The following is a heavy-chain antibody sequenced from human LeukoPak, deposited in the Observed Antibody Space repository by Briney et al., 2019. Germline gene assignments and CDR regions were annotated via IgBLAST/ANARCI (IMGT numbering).Heavy chain of an antibody. CDR1: GYTFTGYY. CDR2: INPNTAGT. J-gene: IGHJ6*03. V-gene: IGHV1-2*02. D-gene: IGHD4-11*01. CDR3: ATSAGDYRAGHYYYMGV. Sequence: EASVKVSCKASGYTFTGYYFHWVRQAPGQGLEWMGWINPNTAGTNYAQKFLGGVTLTWDTSISTAYMELNRLTSGDTAVYYCATSAGDYRAGHYYYMGVWGKGTSVTVSS.